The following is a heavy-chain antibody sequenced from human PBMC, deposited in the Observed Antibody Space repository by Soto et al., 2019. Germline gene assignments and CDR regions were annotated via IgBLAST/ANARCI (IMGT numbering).Heavy chain of an antibody. CDR3: ARDPRYSGP. CDR1: GGSFSGYY. V-gene: IGHV4-34*01. CDR2: INHSGST. D-gene: IGHD3-9*01. J-gene: IGHJ5*02. Sequence: QVQLQQWGAGPLKPSETLSLTCAVYGGSFSGYYWSWIRQPPGKGLEWIGEINHSGSTNYNPSLKXRXTXXVDTSKNQFSLKLSSVTAADTAVYYCARDPRYSGPWGQGTLVTVSS.